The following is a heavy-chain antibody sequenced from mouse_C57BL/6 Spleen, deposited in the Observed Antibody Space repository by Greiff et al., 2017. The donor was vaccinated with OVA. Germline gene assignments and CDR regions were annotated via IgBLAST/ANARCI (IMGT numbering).Heavy chain of an antibody. Sequence: VKLMESGPELVKPGASVKISCKASGYAFSSSWMNWVKQRPGKGLEWIGRIYPGDGDTNYNGKFKGKATLTADKSSSTAYMQLSSLTSEDSAVYFCARPPITTVVAPYFDYWGQGTTLTVSS. V-gene: IGHV1-82*01. CDR2: IYPGDGDT. D-gene: IGHD1-1*01. CDR1: GYAFSSSW. CDR3: ARPPITTVVAPYFDY. J-gene: IGHJ2*01.